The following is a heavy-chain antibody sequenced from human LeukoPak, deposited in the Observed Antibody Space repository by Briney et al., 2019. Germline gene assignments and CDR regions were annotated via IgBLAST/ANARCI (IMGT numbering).Heavy chain of an antibody. Sequence: PSETLSLTCTVPGGSISSYYWSWIRQPPGKGLEWIGYIYYSGSTNYNPSLKSRVTISVDTSKNQFSLKLSSVTAADTAVYYCARERHDYGDELVDYWGQGTLVTVSS. D-gene: IGHD4-17*01. J-gene: IGHJ4*02. CDR3: ARERHDYGDELVDY. V-gene: IGHV4-59*01. CDR1: GGSISSYY. CDR2: IYYSGST.